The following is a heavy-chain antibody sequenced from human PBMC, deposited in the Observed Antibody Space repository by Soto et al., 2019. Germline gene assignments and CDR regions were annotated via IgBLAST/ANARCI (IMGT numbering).Heavy chain of an antibody. D-gene: IGHD5-18*01. CDR1: GGTFSTYA. Sequence: QVQLVQSGAEVKKPESSVKVSCKAPGGTFSTYAISWVRQAPGQGLEWMGGIIPMFGTANYAQRFQDRVTITAEESTNTVYMELSSLRSEDTAVYFCASGIQLWLRRINTGYSGWGQGTLVTVPS. CDR2: IIPMFGTA. J-gene: IGHJ4*02. CDR3: ASGIQLWLRRINTGYSG. V-gene: IGHV1-69*12.